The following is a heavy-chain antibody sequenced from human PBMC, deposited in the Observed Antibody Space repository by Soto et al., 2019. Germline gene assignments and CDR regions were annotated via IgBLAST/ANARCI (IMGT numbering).Heavy chain of an antibody. Sequence: SETLSLTCTVSGVSISSYYWSWIRQPPGKGLEWIGYIYYSGSTNYNPSLKSRVTISVDTSKNQFSLKLSSVTAADTAVYYCARQSYPGDSGYYYYGMDVWGQGTTVTVSS. J-gene: IGHJ6*02. V-gene: IGHV4-59*01. CDR3: ARQSYPGDSGYYYYGMDV. CDR2: IYYSGST. CDR1: GVSISSYY. D-gene: IGHD2-21*02.